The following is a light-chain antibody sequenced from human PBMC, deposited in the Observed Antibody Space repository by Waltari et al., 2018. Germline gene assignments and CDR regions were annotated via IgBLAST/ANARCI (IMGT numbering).Light chain of an antibody. CDR3: FSYAGSSTFK. Sequence: QSALTQPASLSGSPGQSITISCTGTSRDVGRYNFVSWYQHHPGKAPKLLIYEVTNRPLGVSDRFSGSKSDNTASLTISGLQAEDEADYYCFSYAGSSTFKFGGGTMLTVL. J-gene: IGLJ2*01. CDR2: EVT. V-gene: IGLV2-23*02. CDR1: SRDVGRYNF.